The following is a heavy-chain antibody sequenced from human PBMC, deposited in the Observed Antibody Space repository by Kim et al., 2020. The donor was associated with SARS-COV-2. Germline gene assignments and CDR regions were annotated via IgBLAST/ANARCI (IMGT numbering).Heavy chain of an antibody. Sequence: ASVKVSCKASGYTFTSYAMHWVRQAPGQRLEWMGWINAGNGNTKYSQKFQGRVTITRDTSASTAYMELISLRSEDTAVYYCARDGGTDYYDNSFDYWGQGTLVTVSS. CDR3: ARDGGTDYYDNSFDY. CDR2: INAGNGNT. D-gene: IGHD3-22*01. J-gene: IGHJ4*02. CDR1: GYTFTSYA. V-gene: IGHV1-3*01.